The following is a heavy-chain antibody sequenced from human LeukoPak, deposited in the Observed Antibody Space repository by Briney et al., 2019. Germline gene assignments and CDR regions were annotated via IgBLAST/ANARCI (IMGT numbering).Heavy chain of an antibody. CDR2: ISYDGSNK. V-gene: IGHV3-30*03. D-gene: IGHD1-26*01. Sequence: GGSLRLSCAASGFTFSSYGMHWVRQAPGKGLEWVAVISYDGSNKYYADSVKGRFTISRDNSKNTLFLQMNSLRAEDTAVYYCARATDSGSTPFDYWGQGTPVTVSS. CDR3: ARATDSGSTPFDY. J-gene: IGHJ4*02. CDR1: GFTFSSYG.